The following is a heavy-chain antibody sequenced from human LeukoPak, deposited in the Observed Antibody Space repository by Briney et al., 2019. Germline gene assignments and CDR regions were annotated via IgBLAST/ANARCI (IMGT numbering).Heavy chain of an antibody. J-gene: IGHJ3*02. CDR2: IGSSSTSI. CDR1: GFTFTSYG. Sequence: AGGSLRLSCAASGFTFTSYGMNWVRQAPGKGLEWVSSIGSSSTSIYYADSVKGRFTISRDNAKNSLYLQMNSLRAEDTAVYYCARENLEAFDIWGQGTMVTVSS. V-gene: IGHV3-21*01. CDR3: ARENLEAFDI.